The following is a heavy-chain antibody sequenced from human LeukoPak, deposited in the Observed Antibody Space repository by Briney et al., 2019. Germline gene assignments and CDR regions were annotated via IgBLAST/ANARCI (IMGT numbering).Heavy chain of an antibody. Sequence: PSETLSLTCTVSGGSISSDYWSWVRQPPGKGLEWIGYIYNSGSTNYNPALKSRVSISVDTSKNQFSLKVSSVTAADTAVYYCAKGRYHDSRGYYSLDYFDYWGQGTLVTVSS. CDR3: AKGRYHDSRGYYSLDYFDY. CDR1: GGSISSDY. V-gene: IGHV4-59*01. D-gene: IGHD3-22*01. CDR2: IYNSGST. J-gene: IGHJ4*02.